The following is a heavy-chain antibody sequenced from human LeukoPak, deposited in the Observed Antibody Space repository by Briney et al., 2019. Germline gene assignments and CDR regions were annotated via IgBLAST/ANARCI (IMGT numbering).Heavy chain of an antibody. Sequence: SQTLSLTCTVSGGSISSGSYYWSWIRQPAGKGLEWIGRIYTSGSTNYNPSLKSRVAISVGTSNNQFSLKLSSVTAADAAVYFCARGQADIVATMKYWGQGTLVTVSS. D-gene: IGHD5-12*01. CDR2: IYTSGST. CDR3: ARGQADIVATMKY. CDR1: GGSISSGSYY. J-gene: IGHJ4*02. V-gene: IGHV4-61*02.